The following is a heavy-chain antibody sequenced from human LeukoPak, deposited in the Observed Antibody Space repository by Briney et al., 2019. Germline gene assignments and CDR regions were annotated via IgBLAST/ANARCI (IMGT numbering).Heavy chain of an antibody. CDR3: ASVAAGGYSYSSSSGFDY. Sequence: SETLSLTCTVSDDSISDYYRGWIRQPPGKGLEWIGYFYNSGRSTYNPSLKSRVTISVDTSKNQFSLKLSSVTAADTAVYYCASVAAGGYSYSSSSGFDYWGQGTLVTVSS. CDR2: FYNSGRS. V-gene: IGHV4-59*08. J-gene: IGHJ4*02. CDR1: DDSISDYY. D-gene: IGHD6-13*01.